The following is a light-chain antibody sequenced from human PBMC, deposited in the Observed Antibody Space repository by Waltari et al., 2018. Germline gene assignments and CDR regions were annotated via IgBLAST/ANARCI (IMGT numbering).Light chain of an antibody. CDR1: GRAVGGYNF. CDR3: SSYTTTRVI. CDR2: DVT. V-gene: IGLV2-14*03. Sequence: QSALTQPASVSGSPGQSIPISCSGTGRAVGGYNFVSWYQQHPGKAPNFIIYDVTTRPSGVSDRFSGSKSGNMASLTISGLQAEDEADYYCSSYTTTRVIFGGGTKVTVL. J-gene: IGLJ2*01.